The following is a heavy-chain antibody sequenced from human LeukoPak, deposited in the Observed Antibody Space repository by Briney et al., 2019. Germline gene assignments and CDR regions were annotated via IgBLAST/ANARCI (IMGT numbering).Heavy chain of an antibody. CDR1: GYTLTSYA. CDR2: ISAGNGNT. V-gene: IGHV1-3*01. D-gene: IGHD3-9*01. Sequence: ASVKVSCKASGYTLTSYAMHWVRQAPGQRLEWMGWISAGNGNTKYSQKFQGRVTITRDTSASTAYMELSSLRSEDTAVYYCARAPTYYDILTGPWGQGTLVTVSS. CDR3: ARAPTYYDILTGP. J-gene: IGHJ4*02.